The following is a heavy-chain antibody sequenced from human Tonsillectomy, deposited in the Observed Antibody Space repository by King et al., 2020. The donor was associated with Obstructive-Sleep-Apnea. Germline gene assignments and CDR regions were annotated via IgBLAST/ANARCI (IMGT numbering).Heavy chain of an antibody. CDR2: ISSSSTYI. V-gene: IGHV3-21*06. D-gene: IGHD2/OR15-2a*01. CDR3: TRDLSLTMPRGFDY. CDR1: GFTFSRYS. Sequence: VQLVESGGGLVKPGGSLRLSCAASGFTFSRYSMNWVRQAPGKGLEWVSSISSSSTYIYYADSVEGRFTISRDNAENSLHLQMNSLRAEDTAVYYCTRDLSLTMPRGFDYWGQGTLVTVS. J-gene: IGHJ4*02.